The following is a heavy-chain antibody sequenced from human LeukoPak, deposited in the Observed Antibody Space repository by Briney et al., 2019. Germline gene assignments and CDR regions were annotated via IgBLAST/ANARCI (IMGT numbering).Heavy chain of an antibody. D-gene: IGHD6-13*01. CDR2: SLPLFGTS. CDR3: ARDRGETAGSDAFDI. J-gene: IGHJ3*02. V-gene: IGHV1-69*05. Sequence: GASVKVSCKASGDTVSTYAINWVRQAPGQGLEWMGGSLPLFGTSNYAQKFQGRVTITTDESTGTAYMEVRSLRSEDTALYYCARDRGETAGSDAFDIWGQGTMVTVSS. CDR1: GDTVSTYA.